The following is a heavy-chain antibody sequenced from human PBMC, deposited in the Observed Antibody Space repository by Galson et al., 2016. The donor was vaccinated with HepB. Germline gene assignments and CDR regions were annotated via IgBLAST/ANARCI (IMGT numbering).Heavy chain of an antibody. CDR1: DGSFRGYY. V-gene: IGHV4-34*01. J-gene: IGHJ6*02. CDR3: AIIYRPRRNPRFRMDV. D-gene: IGHD1-14*01. CDR2: INHSGIS. Sequence: SETVSLTCAVYDGSFRGYYWNWFRQPPGKGLEWIGDINHSGISNYNPSLNSRVTISVDTSKKHGSLKLTSVSAADTAVYYCAIIYRPRRNPRFRMDVWGQGTTVTVSS.